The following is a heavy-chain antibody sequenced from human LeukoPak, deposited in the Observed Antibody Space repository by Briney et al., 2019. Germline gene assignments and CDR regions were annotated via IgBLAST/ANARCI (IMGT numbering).Heavy chain of an antibody. CDR2: MNPNSGNT. D-gene: IGHD2-2*02. Sequence: ASVTVSCMPSGYTFASYDINGVRQAPGQGPEWMGWMNPNSGNTAYAQKFQGTITITRSPSTSTAYIELRSLRSEHTAVSYRATSPPAIPTDYWGQGTLVTVSS. CDR3: ATSPPAIPTDY. J-gene: IGHJ4*02. CDR1: GYTFASYD. V-gene: IGHV1-8*01.